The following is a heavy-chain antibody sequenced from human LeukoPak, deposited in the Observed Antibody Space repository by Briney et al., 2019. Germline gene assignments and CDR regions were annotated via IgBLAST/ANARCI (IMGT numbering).Heavy chain of an antibody. CDR2: INIDGRSA. CDR1: GFTFSTYW. J-gene: IGHJ4*02. V-gene: IGHV3-74*01. CDR3: ARDVWGDRDGFFEY. Sequence: SGGSLILSCAASGFTFSTYWMHWVRQVPGKGLLWVARINIDGRSASYAESVNGRFTISRDNAKNTLYLQMNSLRAEDTAVYFCARDVWGDRDGFFEYWGQGTLVTVSS. D-gene: IGHD5-24*01.